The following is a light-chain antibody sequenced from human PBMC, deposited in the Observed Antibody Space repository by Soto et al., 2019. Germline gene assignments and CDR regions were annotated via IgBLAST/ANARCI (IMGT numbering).Light chain of an antibody. J-gene: IGLJ3*02. CDR3: CSYAGSSNWV. V-gene: IGLV2-23*02. CDR1: ISDVGSYNL. CDR2: EVS. Sequence: QSALTQPASVSGSPGQSITISCTGTISDVGSYNLVSWYQQHPGKAPKLMIYEVSKRPSGVSNRFSGSKSGNTASLTISGLQAEDEADYYCCSYAGSSNWVFGGGTKLTVL.